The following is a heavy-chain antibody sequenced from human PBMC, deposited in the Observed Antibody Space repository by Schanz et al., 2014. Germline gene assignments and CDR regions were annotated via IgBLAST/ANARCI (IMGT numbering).Heavy chain of an antibody. Sequence: QVQLVQSGGEVKTPGASVKVSCKASGYTFTRSGISWVRQAPGQGLEWMGWIGGSDGNTNFAQKFQGRVTMTTAKSISTVYMELSRLRSDDTAVYYCARVRSEDYGGMDVWGQGTTVTVSS. CDR1: GYTFTRSG. CDR3: ARVRSEDYGGMDV. J-gene: IGHJ6*02. CDR2: IGGSDGNT. V-gene: IGHV1-18*01.